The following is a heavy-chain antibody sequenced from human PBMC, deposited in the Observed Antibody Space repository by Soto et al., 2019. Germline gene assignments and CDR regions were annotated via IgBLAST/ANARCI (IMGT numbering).Heavy chain of an antibody. CDR2: TRDKPNSYTT. Sequence: GGSLRLSCVASGFTLSDYYVDWVRQAPGKGLEWVGRTRDKPNSYTTEYAASVEGRFTISRDDSKNSLYLQLTSLTSEDTAIYYCVFGDCTSSSCSYYFYGLDVWGQGTTVTVSS. J-gene: IGHJ6*02. CDR1: GFTLSDYY. CDR3: VFGDCTSSSCSYYFYGLDV. D-gene: IGHD2-2*01. V-gene: IGHV3-72*01.